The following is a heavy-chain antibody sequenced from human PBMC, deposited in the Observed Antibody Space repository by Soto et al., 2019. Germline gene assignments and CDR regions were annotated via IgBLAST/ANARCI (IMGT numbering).Heavy chain of an antibody. V-gene: IGHV3-74*01. CDR2: INSDGSNT. CDR1: GFTFSRYW. CDR3: AQDRYSSDFFFW. J-gene: IGHJ4*02. Sequence: GESLKISCAASGFTFSRYWMHWVRQAPGKGLVWVSRINSDGSNTIYADSVKGRFTISRDNAKNTLSLQMNSLRAEDTAVYYCAQDRYSSDFFFWWGQGTLVTVSS. D-gene: IGHD6-19*01.